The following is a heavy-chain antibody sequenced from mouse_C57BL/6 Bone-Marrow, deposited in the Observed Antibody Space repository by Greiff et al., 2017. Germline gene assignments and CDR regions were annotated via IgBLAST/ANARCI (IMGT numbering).Heavy chain of an antibody. Sequence: EVMLVESGGGLVKPGGSLKLSCAASGFTFSDYGMHWVRQAPEKGLEWVAYISSGSSTIYYADTVKGRFTISRDNAKNTLFLHMTSLRSEDTAMYYCARDYYGSSSYFDYWGQGTTLTVSS. CDR2: ISSGSSTI. J-gene: IGHJ2*01. CDR3: ARDYYGSSSYFDY. V-gene: IGHV5-17*01. D-gene: IGHD1-1*01. CDR1: GFTFSDYG.